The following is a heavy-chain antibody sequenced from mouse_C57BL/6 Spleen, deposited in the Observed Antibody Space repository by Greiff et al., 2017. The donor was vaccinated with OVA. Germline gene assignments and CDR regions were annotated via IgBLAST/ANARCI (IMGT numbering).Heavy chain of an antibody. CDR1: GYTFTSYW. CDR2: INPSNGGT. CDR3: ARLDYYGSSYDYAMDY. D-gene: IGHD1-1*01. V-gene: IGHV1-53*01. J-gene: IGHJ4*01. Sequence: QVQLQQPGTELVKPGASVKLSCKASGYTFTSYWMHWVKQRPGQGLEWIGNINPSNGGTNYNEKFKSKATLTVDKSSSTAYMQLSSLTSEDSAVYYCARLDYYGSSYDYAMDYWGQGTSVTVSS.